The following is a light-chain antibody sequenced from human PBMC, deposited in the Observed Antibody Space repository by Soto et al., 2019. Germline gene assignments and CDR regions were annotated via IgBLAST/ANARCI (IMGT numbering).Light chain of an antibody. J-gene: IGLJ1*01. Sequence: QSAPTQPASVSGSPGQSVSISCTRTSSDFGSYKFVSWYQHHPGTVPKVIIYETSKRPSGVSDRFSGSKSGNTASLTISGLQAEDEADYYCFSFTSTNTHVFGSGSKVTVL. V-gene: IGLV2-23*01. CDR3: FSFTSTNTHV. CDR1: SSDFGSYKF. CDR2: ETS.